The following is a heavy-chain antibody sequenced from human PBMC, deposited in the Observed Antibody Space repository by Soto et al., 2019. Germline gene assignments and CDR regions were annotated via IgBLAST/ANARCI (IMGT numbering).Heavy chain of an antibody. CDR3: ARVSADYDILTGFYYYYGMDV. Sequence: ASVKVSCKASGYTFTSYGISWGRQAPGQRLEWMGWISAYNGNTNYAQKLQGRVTMTTDTSTSTAYMELRSLRSDDTAVYYCARVSADYDILTGFYYYYGMDVWGQGTTVTVSS. V-gene: IGHV1-18*01. J-gene: IGHJ6*02. CDR2: ISAYNGNT. CDR1: GYTFTSYG. D-gene: IGHD3-9*01.